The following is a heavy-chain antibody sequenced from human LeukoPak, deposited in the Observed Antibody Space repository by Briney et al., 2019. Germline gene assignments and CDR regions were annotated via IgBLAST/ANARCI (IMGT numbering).Heavy chain of an antibody. D-gene: IGHD3/OR15-3a*01. V-gene: IGHV3-49*04. CDR3: TRAADFWTYMDV. J-gene: IGHJ6*03. Sequence: PGGSQRLSCTASGFTFGDYAMSWVRQAPGKGLEWVGFIRSKAYGGTTEYAASVKGRFTISRDDSRSIAYLQMNCLKTEDTAVYYCTRAADFWTYMDVWGKGTTVTVSS. CDR1: GFTFGDYA. CDR2: IRSKAYGGTT.